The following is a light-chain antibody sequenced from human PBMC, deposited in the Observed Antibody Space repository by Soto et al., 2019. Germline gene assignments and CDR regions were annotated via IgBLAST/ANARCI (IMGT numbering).Light chain of an antibody. CDR3: QNYNSAPFT. CDR2: DAS. Sequence: DLQMTQSPPSLSASVGDRVTVACRASHDIGNSLAWYQQRPGKSPRLLIYDASTFQSGVPARFSGSGSGTHFILAITSLRPEDAAIYYCQNYNSAPFTFGGGTKVEVK. V-gene: IGKV1-27*01. J-gene: IGKJ4*01. CDR1: HDIGNS.